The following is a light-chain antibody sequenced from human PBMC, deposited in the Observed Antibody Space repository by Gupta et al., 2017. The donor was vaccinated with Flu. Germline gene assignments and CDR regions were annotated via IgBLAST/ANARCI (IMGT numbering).Light chain of an antibody. CDR2: DNS. CDR1: DIGTKS. CDR3: QVWDSSSDWV. J-gene: IGLJ3*02. Sequence: SYVLTQPASVSVAPGRTATITCGGNDIGTKSVHWYQQKPGQAPVLVVYDNSDRPSGIPERFSGSISGNTATLAISRVEAGDEADYYCQVWDSSSDWVFGGGTKLTVL. V-gene: IGLV3-21*02.